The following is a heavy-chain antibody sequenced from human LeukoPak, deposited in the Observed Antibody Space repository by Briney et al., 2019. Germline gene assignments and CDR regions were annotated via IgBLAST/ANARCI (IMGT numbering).Heavy chain of an antibody. CDR2: IYHSGST. Sequence: PSETLSLTCAVSGYSLRSGYYWGWTRRPPGKGREGIGSIYHSGSTYYNPSLKRRVTISVDTSKNQFSLKLSSVTAADTAVYYCARDGEQSPGLGDYFDYWGQGTLVTVSS. V-gene: IGHV4-38-2*02. CDR1: GYSLRSGYY. D-gene: IGHD1-26*01. CDR3: ARDGEQSPGLGDYFDY. J-gene: IGHJ4*02.